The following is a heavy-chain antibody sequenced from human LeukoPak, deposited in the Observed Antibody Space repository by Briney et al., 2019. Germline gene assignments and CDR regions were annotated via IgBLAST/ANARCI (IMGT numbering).Heavy chain of an antibody. CDR3: ARDRGSYRFDY. CDR1: GYSITSGYY. Sequence: KSSETLSLTCTVSGYSITSGYYWGWIRQPPGKGLEWIGSIYYSGSTYYSPSLKSRVTISVDTSGNQFSLKLNSVTAADTAVYYCARDRGSYRFDYWGQGTLVTVSS. J-gene: IGHJ4*02. V-gene: IGHV4-38-2*02. D-gene: IGHD1-26*01. CDR2: IYYSGST.